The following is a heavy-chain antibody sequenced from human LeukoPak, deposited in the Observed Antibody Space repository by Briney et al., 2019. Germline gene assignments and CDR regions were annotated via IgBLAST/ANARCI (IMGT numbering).Heavy chain of an antibody. CDR1: GGTFSSYA. CDR2: IIPIFGTA. V-gene: IGHV1-69*13. Sequence: SVKVSCKASGGTFSSYAISRVRQAPGQGLEWMGGIIPIFGTANYAQKFQGSVTITADESTSTAYMELSSLRSEDTAVYYCARIHSYGSPYYFDYWGQGTLVTVS. D-gene: IGHD5-18*01. CDR3: ARIHSYGSPYYFDY. J-gene: IGHJ4*02.